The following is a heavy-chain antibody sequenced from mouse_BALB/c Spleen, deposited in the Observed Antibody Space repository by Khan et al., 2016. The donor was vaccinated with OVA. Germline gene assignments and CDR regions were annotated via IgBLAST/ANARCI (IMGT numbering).Heavy chain of an antibody. CDR1: GYTFTDFL. V-gene: IGHV1-77*01. D-gene: IGHD3-2*02. Sequence: QVRLQQSGPDLVKPGASVKMSCKASGYTFTDFLISWVKQRPGQGLEWIGEIYPGSGYTYYNEKFRGKAILTSDKSSNTAYMQLNSLTSEDSAVYFCARAGYGAFAYWGQGALVTVSA. J-gene: IGHJ3*01. CDR2: IYPGSGYT. CDR3: ARAGYGAFAY.